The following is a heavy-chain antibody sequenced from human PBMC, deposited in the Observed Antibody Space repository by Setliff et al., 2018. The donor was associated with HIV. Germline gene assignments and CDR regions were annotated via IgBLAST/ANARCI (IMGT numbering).Heavy chain of an antibody. D-gene: IGHD4-17*01. V-gene: IGHV3-15*01. CDR1: GFNFKKAW. CDR2: IRTKAAGGTV. J-gene: IGHJ4*02. Sequence: GGSLRLSCEASGFNFKKAWMSWVRQAPGKGPEWVGRIRTKAAGGTVDYAASMKGRFTISRDDSENTLFLQMNSLKVEDSAVYYCITNDGDYSLFDYWGQGTQVPSPQ. CDR3: ITNDGDYSLFDY.